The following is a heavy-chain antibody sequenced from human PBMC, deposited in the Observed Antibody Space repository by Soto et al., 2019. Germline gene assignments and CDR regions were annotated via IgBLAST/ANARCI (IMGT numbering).Heavy chain of an antibody. D-gene: IGHD3-10*01. J-gene: IGHJ4*02. Sequence: ASVKVSCKASGSTFTNYYVHWVRQAPGQGLEWMGMITPSGGGTSYAQKFQGRVTMTTDTSTSTVYMELRSLRSEDTAVYYCARDSVTLVRGVIRFDSWGQGTLVTVSS. CDR3: ARDSVTLVRGVIRFDS. V-gene: IGHV1-46*01. CDR1: GSTFTNYY. CDR2: ITPSGGGT.